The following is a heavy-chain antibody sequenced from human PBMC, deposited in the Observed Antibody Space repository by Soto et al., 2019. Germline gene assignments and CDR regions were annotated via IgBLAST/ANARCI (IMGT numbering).Heavy chain of an antibody. CDR2: IYYSGST. CDR1: GGSTSSYY. CDR3: ASFNIVLVPAALESYNWFDP. D-gene: IGHD2-2*01. Sequence: SEPLSLTCTVSGGSTSSYYWSWIRQPPGKGLEWIGYIYYSGSTNYNPSLKSRVTISVDTSKNQFSLKLSSVTAADTAVYYCASFNIVLVPAALESYNWFDPWGQGTLVTVSS. J-gene: IGHJ5*02. V-gene: IGHV4-59*01.